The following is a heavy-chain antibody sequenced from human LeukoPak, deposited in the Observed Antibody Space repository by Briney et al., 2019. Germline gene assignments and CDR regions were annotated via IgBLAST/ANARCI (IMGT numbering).Heavy chain of an antibody. CDR2: INTDGTVT. CDR1: GFTFRSYA. Sequence: GGSLRLSCEASGFTFRSYAMNWVRQAPGKGLESVSRINTDGTVTTYADSVKGRFTVSRDNADNTMFLQMNSVRDEDTAVYYCATKQWLAPPPDSWGQGTPVTVSS. CDR3: ATKQWLAPPPDS. D-gene: IGHD6-19*01. J-gene: IGHJ4*02. V-gene: IGHV3-74*01.